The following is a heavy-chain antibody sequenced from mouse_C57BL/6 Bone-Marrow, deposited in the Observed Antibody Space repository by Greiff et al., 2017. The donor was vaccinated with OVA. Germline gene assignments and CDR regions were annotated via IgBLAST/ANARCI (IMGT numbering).Heavy chain of an antibody. D-gene: IGHD2-5*01. CDR3: ARRIGHSNLAWFAY. V-gene: IGHV1-85*01. J-gene: IGHJ3*01. Sequence: QVHVKQSGPELVKPGASVKLSCKASGYTFTSYDINWVKQRPGQGLEWIGWIYPRDGSTKYNEKFKGKATLTVDTSSSTAYMELHSLTSEDSAVYFCARRIGHSNLAWFAYWGQGTLVTVSA. CDR2: IYPRDGST. CDR1: GYTFTSYD.